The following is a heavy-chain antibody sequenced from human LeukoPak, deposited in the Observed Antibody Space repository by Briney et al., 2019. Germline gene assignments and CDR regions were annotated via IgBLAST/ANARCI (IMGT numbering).Heavy chain of an antibody. CDR1: GFTFSSYA. V-gene: IGHV3-23*01. D-gene: IGHD2-2*01. CDR2: ISGSGGST. J-gene: IGHJ4*02. Sequence: GGSLRLSCAASGFTFSSYAMSWVRQAPGKGLEWVSAISGSGGSTYYADSVKGRFTISRENSNNTLYLQMNSLRAEDTAVYYCAKVVGRLPAKWIDYWGQGTLVTVSS. CDR3: AKVVGRLPAKWIDY.